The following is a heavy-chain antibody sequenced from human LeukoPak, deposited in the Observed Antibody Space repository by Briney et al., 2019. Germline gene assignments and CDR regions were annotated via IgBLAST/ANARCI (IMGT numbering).Heavy chain of an antibody. V-gene: IGHV3-21*01. Sequence: PGGSLRLSCAASGFTFSSYSMNWVRQAPGKWLEWVSSIGSSSSYIYYADSVKGRFTISRDNAKNSLYLQMNSLRAEDTAVYYCASSQWGTFDYWGQGTLVTVSS. CDR1: GFTFSSYS. CDR2: IGSSSSYI. CDR3: ASSQWGTFDY. D-gene: IGHD6-19*01. J-gene: IGHJ4*02.